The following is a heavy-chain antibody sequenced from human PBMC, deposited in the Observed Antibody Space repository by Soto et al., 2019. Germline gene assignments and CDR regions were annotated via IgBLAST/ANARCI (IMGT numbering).Heavy chain of an antibody. V-gene: IGHV3-48*01. D-gene: IGHD3-10*01. CDR2: ISSRSSTI. CDR1: GFNFSGYS. J-gene: IGHJ4*02. Sequence: VQLVESGGGLVQPGGSLRLSCAASGFNFSGYSMHWVRQAPGKGLEWISYISSRSSTIYYADSVKGRFTISRDNAKNSLHLQMNSLIGEDTAVYYCVGARMVFSGSGSYPDHWGQGTLVTVSP. CDR3: VGARMVFSGSGSYPDH.